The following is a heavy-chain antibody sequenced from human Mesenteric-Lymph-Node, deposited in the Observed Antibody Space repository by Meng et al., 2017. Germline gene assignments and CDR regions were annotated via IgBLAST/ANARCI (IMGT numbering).Heavy chain of an antibody. CDR2: ISGSGGST. V-gene: IGHV3-23*01. CDR1: GFTFSSYA. CDR3: ARDMTPLLWFGVLFCGQKNDAFDI. Sequence: GESLKISCAASGFTFSSYAMSWVRQAPGKGLEWVSAISGSGGSTYYADSVKGRFTISRDNSKNTLYLQMNSLRAEDTAVYYCARDMTPLLWFGVLFCGQKNDAFDIWGQGTMVTVSS. J-gene: IGHJ3*02. D-gene: IGHD3-10*01.